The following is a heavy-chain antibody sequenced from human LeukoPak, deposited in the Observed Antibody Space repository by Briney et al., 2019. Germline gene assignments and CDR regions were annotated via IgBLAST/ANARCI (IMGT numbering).Heavy chain of an antibody. D-gene: IGHD2-2*01. Sequence: GGSLRLSCAASGFTFSSYAMSWVRQAPGKGLEWVSAISGSGGSTYYADSVKGRFTISRDNSKNTLYLQMNSLRAEDTAVYYCAKDVGYCGSASCYFSYWGQGTLVTVAS. CDR3: AKDVGYCGSASCYFSY. CDR1: GFTFSSYA. V-gene: IGHV3-23*01. J-gene: IGHJ4*02. CDR2: ISGSGGST.